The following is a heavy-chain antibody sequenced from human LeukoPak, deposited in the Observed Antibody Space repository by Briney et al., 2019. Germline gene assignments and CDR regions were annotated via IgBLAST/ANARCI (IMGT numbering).Heavy chain of an antibody. CDR1: GGTFSSYA. D-gene: IGHD6-13*01. CDR2: IIPIFGTA. CDR3: ARVVAAAEFDY. V-gene: IGHV1-69*13. Sequence: ASVKVSCKASGGTFSSYAISWVRQAPGQGLEWMGGIIPIFGTANYAQKFQGRVTITADESTSTAYMELSSLRSEDTAVYYCARVVAAAEFDYWGQGTLVIVSS. J-gene: IGHJ4*02.